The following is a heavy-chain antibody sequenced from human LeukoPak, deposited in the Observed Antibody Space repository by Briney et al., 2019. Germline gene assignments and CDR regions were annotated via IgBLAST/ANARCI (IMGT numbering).Heavy chain of an antibody. CDR3: ARDLPMDYDFWSGYGTGMDV. CDR1: GFTFSSYA. J-gene: IGHJ6*02. Sequence: GGSLRLSCSASGFTFSSYAMHWVRQAPGKGLEYVSAISSNGGSTYYARSVTGRFIISRDNAKNSLYLQMNSLRAEDTAVYYCARDLPMDYDFWSGYGTGMDVWGQGTTVTVSS. V-gene: IGHV3-64*04. CDR2: ISSNGGST. D-gene: IGHD3-3*01.